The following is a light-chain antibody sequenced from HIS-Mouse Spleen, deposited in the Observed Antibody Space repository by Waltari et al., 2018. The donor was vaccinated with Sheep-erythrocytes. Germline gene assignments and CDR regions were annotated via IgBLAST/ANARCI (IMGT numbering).Light chain of an antibody. CDR1: QSLLHSNGYNY. J-gene: IGKJ1*01. CDR2: LGS. V-gene: IGKV2-28*01. Sequence: DIVLTQSPLSLPVTHGVPASISCRSSQSLLHSNGYNYLDWYLQKPGQSPQLLIYLGSNRASGVPDRFSGSGSGTDFTLKISRVEAEDVGVYYCMQALQTPRTFGQGTKVEIK. CDR3: MQALQTPRT.